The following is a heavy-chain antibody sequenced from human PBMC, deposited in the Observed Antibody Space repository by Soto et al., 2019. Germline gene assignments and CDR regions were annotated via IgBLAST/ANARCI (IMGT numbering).Heavy chain of an antibody. J-gene: IGHJ4*02. CDR3: ARLRILLWPRFDS. Sequence: SETLSLTCSVSGGSMNNYYWSWIRQPPGKGLEYIGYIYYSGSTNYNSSLKSRVTISLDTSKNQFSLKLSSLTAADTAVYFCARLRILLWPRFDSWGQGTLVTVPQ. CDR1: GGSMNNYY. V-gene: IGHV4-59*01. CDR2: IYYSGST. D-gene: IGHD5-18*01.